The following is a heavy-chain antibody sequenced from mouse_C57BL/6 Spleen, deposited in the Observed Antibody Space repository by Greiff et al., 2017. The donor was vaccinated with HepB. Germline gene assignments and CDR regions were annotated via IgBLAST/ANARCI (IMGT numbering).Heavy chain of an antibody. CDR3: ARDGKDWYFDV. V-gene: IGHV5-4*01. Sequence: DVKLVESGGGLVKPGGSLKLSCAASGFTFSSYAMSWVRQTPEKRLEWVATISDGGSYTYYPDNVKGRFTISRDNAKNNLYLQMSHLKSEDTAMYYCARDGKDWYFDVWGTGTTVTVSS. CDR1: GFTFSSYA. D-gene: IGHD2-1*01. CDR2: ISDGGSYT. J-gene: IGHJ1*03.